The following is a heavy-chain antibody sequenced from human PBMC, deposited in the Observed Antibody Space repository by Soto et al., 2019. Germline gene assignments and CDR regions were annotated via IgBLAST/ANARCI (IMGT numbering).Heavy chain of an antibody. Sequence: GGSLRLSCAASGFTFSSYAMSWVRQAPGKGLEWVSAISGSGGSTYYADSVKGRFTISRDNSKNTLYLQMNSLRAEDTAVYYCAKYPVSGELSLYFQHWGQGTLVTVSS. D-gene: IGHD3-16*02. V-gene: IGHV3-23*01. J-gene: IGHJ1*01. CDR3: AKYPVSGELSLYFQH. CDR1: GFTFSSYA. CDR2: ISGSGGST.